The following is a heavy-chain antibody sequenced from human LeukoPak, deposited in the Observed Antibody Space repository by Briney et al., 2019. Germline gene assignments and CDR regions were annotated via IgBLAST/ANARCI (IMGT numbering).Heavy chain of an antibody. CDR2: INHSGST. CDR1: GGSFSGYY. Sequence: SETLSLTCAVHGGSFSGYYWSWIRQPPGKGLEWIGEINHSGSTNYNPSLKSRVTISVDTSKNQFSLKLSSVTAADTAVYYCARLKTDPDYWGQGTLVTVSS. CDR3: ARLKTDPDY. V-gene: IGHV4-34*01. J-gene: IGHJ4*02.